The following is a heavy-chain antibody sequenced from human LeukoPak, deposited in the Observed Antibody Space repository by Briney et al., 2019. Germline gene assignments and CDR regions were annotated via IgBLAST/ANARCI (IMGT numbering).Heavy chain of an antibody. CDR1: GYSFRNFG. D-gene: IGHD2-2*01. J-gene: IGHJ4*02. CDR3: AAQILTSSSWLYLDT. V-gene: IGHV1-18*01. Sequence: ASVRVSCKASGYSFRNFGIKWLRQAPGQGLEWMGWVSANDGTTKYAQHFQDRVTMTTDASTTTAYLELRNLRSDDTAVYFCAAQILTSSSWLYLDTWGQGTLVTVSS. CDR2: VSANDGTT.